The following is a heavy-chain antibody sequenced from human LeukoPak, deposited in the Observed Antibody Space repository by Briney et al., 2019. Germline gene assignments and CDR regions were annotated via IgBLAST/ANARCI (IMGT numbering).Heavy chain of an antibody. Sequence: SETLSLTCTVSGGSISSYYWSWIRQPPGKGLEWIGYTYYSGSTNYNPSLKSRVTISVDTSKNQFSLKLSSVTAADTAVYYCARLHGSGSYTDYWGQGTLVTVSS. V-gene: IGHV4-59*08. CDR2: TYYSGST. D-gene: IGHD3-10*01. J-gene: IGHJ4*02. CDR1: GGSISSYY. CDR3: ARLHGSGSYTDY.